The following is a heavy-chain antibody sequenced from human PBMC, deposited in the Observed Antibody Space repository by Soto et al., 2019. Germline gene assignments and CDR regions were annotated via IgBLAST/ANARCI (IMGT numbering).Heavy chain of an antibody. CDR1: GYPFTHYG. Sequence: ASVKVSCKSSGYPFTHYGITWVRQAPGQGLEWMGWISPFSGNTNYGQTLQGRVTLTTDTSTSTVYMELRSLRSDDTAVYYCAREPQASDCSGGSCYYYYYGMDVWGQGTTVTVSS. CDR2: ISPFSGNT. CDR3: AREPQASDCSGGSCYYYYYGMDV. V-gene: IGHV1-18*01. J-gene: IGHJ6*02. D-gene: IGHD2-15*01.